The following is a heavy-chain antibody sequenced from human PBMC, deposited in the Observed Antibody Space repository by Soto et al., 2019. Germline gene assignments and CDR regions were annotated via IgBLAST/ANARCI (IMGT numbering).Heavy chain of an antibody. CDR2: INHIGST. J-gene: IGHJ5*02. V-gene: IGHV4-34*01. CDR1: GGSFSAYY. CDR3: ARGNWFDP. Sequence: QVQLQQWGAGLLKPSETLSLTCAVYGGSFSAYYWSWIRQPPGKGLEWIGEINHIGSTSYTPSLKSRVTISIDTSKNQFALTLSSVTAADTAVYYCARGNWFDPWGQGTLVTVSS.